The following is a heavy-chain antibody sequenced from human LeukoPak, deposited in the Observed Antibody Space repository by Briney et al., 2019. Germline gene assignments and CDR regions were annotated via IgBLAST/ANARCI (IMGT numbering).Heavy chain of an antibody. Sequence: GGSLRLSFAASGFTFSSYGMHWVRQAPGKGLEWVAFIRYDGSNKYYADSVKGRFTIFRDNSKNTLYLQMNSLRAEDTAVYYCAPSIDSSGYYSLDYWGQGTLVTVSS. CDR1: GFTFSSYG. CDR2: IRYDGSNK. D-gene: IGHD3-22*01. CDR3: APSIDSSGYYSLDY. V-gene: IGHV3-30*02. J-gene: IGHJ4*02.